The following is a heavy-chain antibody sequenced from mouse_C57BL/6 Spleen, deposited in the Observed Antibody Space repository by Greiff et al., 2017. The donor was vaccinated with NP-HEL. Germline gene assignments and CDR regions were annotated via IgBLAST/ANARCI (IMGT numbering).Heavy chain of an antibody. Sequence: QVQLQQPGAELVRPGSSVKLSCKASGYTFTSYWMHWVKQRPIQGLEWIGNIDPSDSETHYNQKFKDKATLTVDKSSSTAYMQLSSLKSEDSAVYYCAREGEFITTVVANFDYWGQGTTLTVSS. V-gene: IGHV1-52*01. CDR3: AREGEFITTVVANFDY. J-gene: IGHJ2*01. CDR1: GYTFTSYW. D-gene: IGHD1-1*01. CDR2: IDPSDSET.